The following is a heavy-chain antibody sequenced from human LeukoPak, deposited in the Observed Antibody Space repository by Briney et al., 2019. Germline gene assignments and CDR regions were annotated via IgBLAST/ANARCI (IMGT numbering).Heavy chain of an antibody. Sequence: HPGGSLRLSCAASGFTFSSYWMSWVRQAPGKGLAWVGNIKQDGSDKNYMDSVKGRFTISRDNTKNSVYLQMSSLRAEDTAVYYCASHREGSSWFHYYYGMDVWGQGTTVTVSS. J-gene: IGHJ6*02. CDR2: IKQDGSDK. V-gene: IGHV3-7*03. D-gene: IGHD6-13*01. CDR1: GFTFSSYW. CDR3: ASHREGSSWFHYYYGMDV.